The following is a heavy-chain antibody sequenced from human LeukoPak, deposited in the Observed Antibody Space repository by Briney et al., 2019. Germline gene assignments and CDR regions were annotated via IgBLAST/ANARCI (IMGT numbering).Heavy chain of an antibody. CDR2: MNPNSGNT. Sequence: GASVKVSCKASGYTFTSYDIIWVRQATGQGLEWMGWMNPNSGNTGYAQKFQGRVTMTRNTSISTAYMELSSLRSEDTAVYYCARSLGYCSGGSCYYDWFDPWGQGTLVTVSS. D-gene: IGHD2-15*01. CDR1: GYTFTSYD. CDR3: ARSLGYCSGGSCYYDWFDP. V-gene: IGHV1-8*01. J-gene: IGHJ5*02.